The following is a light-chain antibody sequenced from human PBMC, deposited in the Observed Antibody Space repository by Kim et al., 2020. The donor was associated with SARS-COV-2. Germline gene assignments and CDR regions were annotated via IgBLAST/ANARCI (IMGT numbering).Light chain of an antibody. J-gene: IGKJ2*01. CDR3: QQYNSYPYT. V-gene: IGKV1-5*01. Sequence: DIQMTQSPSTLSASVGDRVTITCRASQSISSWLAWYQQKPGKAPKLLIYDASSLESGVPSRFSGRGSGTEFTLTISSLQPDDFATYYCQQYNSYPYTFGQGTKLEI. CDR1: QSISSW. CDR2: DAS.